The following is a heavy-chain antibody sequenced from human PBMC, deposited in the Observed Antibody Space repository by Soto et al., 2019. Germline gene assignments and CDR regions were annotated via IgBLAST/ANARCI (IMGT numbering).Heavy chain of an antibody. CDR2: INDSGNI. D-gene: IGHD3-10*01. J-gene: IGHJ6*03. V-gene: IGHV4-34*01. CDR3: ARGLILWFGELSRRGGYYYYMDV. Sequence: QVQLQQWGAGLLKPSETLSLTCAVYGGSFSGYQWSWIRQTPGKGLEWIGEINDSGNINYNPSLMSRVTILVDTAKKQFSLNVSSVAAADTAVYYCARGLILWFGELSRRGGYYYYMDVGGTGTTVTVSS. CDR1: GGSFSGYQ.